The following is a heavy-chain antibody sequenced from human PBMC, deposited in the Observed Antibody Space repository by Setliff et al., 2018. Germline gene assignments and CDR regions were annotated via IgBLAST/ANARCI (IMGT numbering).Heavy chain of an antibody. CDR2: IMPIFGTT. D-gene: IGHD3-22*01. CDR1: GGTFSSFD. V-gene: IGHV1-69*05. Sequence: SVKVSCKASGGTFSSFDISWVRQAPGQGLEWMGGIMPIFGTTNYAQKFQGRVTITTDESTSTAYMELRSLRSDDTAVYYCARDLDYQYYYDSSGRDAFDIWGQGTMVTVSS. CDR3: ARDLDYQYYYDSSGRDAFDI. J-gene: IGHJ3*02.